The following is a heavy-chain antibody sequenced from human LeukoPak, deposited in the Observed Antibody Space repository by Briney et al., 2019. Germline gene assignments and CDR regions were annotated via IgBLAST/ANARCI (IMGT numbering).Heavy chain of an antibody. Sequence: PSETLSLTCAVSGGSISSDYWWSWVRQPPGKGLEYIGEIHYSGTTNYNPSLKSRVTISLDKSKNQFSLNLNSVTAADTAVFYCARVRGYCSGGSCYVDAFDIWGQGTMVTVSS. V-gene: IGHV4-4*02. CDR1: GGSISSDYW. J-gene: IGHJ3*02. CDR3: ARVRGYCSGGSCYVDAFDI. D-gene: IGHD2-15*01. CDR2: IHYSGTT.